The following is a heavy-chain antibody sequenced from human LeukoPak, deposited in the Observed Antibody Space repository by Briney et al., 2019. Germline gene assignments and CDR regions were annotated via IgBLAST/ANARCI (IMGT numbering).Heavy chain of an antibody. CDR3: AREECSSTSCFVPRENYYYYYGMDV. CDR2: ISYDGSNK. Sequence: GRSPRLSCAASGFTFSSYAMHWVRQAPGKGLEWVAVISYDGSNKYYADSVKGRFTISRDNSKNTLYLQMNSLRAEDTAVYYCAREECSSTSCFVPRENYYYYYGMDVWGQGTTVTVSS. CDR1: GFTFSSYA. V-gene: IGHV3-30-3*01. J-gene: IGHJ6*02. D-gene: IGHD2-2*01.